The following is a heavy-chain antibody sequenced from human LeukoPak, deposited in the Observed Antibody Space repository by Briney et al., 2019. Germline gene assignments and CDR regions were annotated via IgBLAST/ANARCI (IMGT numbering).Heavy chain of an antibody. CDR1: GGTFSSYA. J-gene: IGHJ4*02. CDR3: AREWSTYDIVTGYLRS. Sequence: SVTVSFKASGGTFSSYAISWVRQAPGQGLEWMGGINPIFGTANYAQKFQGRVMITADESTSTAYMELSSLRSEDTAVYYCAREWSTYDIVTGYLRSWGQGTLVTVSS. V-gene: IGHV1-69*01. CDR2: INPIFGTA. D-gene: IGHD3-9*01.